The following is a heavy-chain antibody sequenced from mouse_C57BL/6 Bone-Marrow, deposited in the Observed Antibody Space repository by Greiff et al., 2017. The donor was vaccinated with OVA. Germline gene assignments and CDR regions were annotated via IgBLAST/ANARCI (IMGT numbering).Heavy chain of an antibody. CDR3: ARGYYGSSFAWFAY. CDR1: GYAFTNYL. J-gene: IGHJ3*01. CDR2: INPGSGGT. V-gene: IGHV1-54*01. D-gene: IGHD1-1*01. Sequence: QVQLQQSGAELVRPGTSVKVSCKASGYAFTNYLIEWVKQRPGQGLEWIGVINPGSGGTNYNEKFKGKATLTADKSSSTAYMQLSSLTSEDSAVYFCARGYYGSSFAWFAYWGQGTLVTVSA.